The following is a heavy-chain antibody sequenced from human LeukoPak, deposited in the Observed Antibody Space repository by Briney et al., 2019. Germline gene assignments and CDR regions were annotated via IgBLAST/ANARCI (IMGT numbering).Heavy chain of an antibody. CDR1: GYTFTGYY. J-gene: IGHJ5*02. CDR3: ARDHVTGTNWLDP. CDR2: INPNSGGT. Sequence: GASVKVSCKASGYTFTGYYMHWVRPAPGQGLEWMGWINPNSGGTNYAQTFQGRVTMTRDTSISTAYMELSRLRSDDTAVYYCARDHVTGTNWLDPWGQGTLVTVSS. V-gene: IGHV1-2*02. D-gene: IGHD1-7*01.